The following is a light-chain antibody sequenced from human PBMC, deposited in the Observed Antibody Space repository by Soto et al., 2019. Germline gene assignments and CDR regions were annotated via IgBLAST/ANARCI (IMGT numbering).Light chain of an antibody. CDR2: GAS. V-gene: IGKV3D-20*02. J-gene: IGKJ5*01. Sequence: EIVLTHSPGTLSLSPGERATLSCRASQSLSNNYLAWYQQKPGQAPRLVIYGASSRATGIPARFSGSGSGTDFTLTISSLEPEDFAVYYCQQRSNWPITFGQGTRLEIK. CDR3: QQRSNWPIT. CDR1: QSLSNNY.